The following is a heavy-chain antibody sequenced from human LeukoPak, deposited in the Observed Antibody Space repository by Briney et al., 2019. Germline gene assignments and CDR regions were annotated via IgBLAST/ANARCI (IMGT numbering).Heavy chain of an antibody. J-gene: IGHJ4*02. D-gene: IGHD4-11*01. CDR3: AKDCDYSINGPGY. Sequence: GGSLRLSCAASGFTFSSYAMSWVRQAPGKGLVWVSAISGSGGSTYYADSVKGRFTISRDNSKNTLYLQMNSLRAEDTAVYYCAKDCDYSINGPGYWGQGTLVTVSS. CDR2: ISGSGGST. CDR1: GFTFSSYA. V-gene: IGHV3-23*01.